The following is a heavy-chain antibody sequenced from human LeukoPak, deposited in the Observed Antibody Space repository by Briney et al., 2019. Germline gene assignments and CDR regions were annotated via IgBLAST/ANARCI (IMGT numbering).Heavy chain of an antibody. V-gene: IGHV4-31*11. CDR3: AREDWDYTFDI. Sequence: SQTLSLTCAVSGGSISSDGDYWSWIRQRPGKGLEWIGYIYYSGATYYSPSLKSRLTISIDTSKNQFSLKLSSVTAADTAVYYCAREDWDYTFDIWGQGTMVIVSS. J-gene: IGHJ3*02. D-gene: IGHD3/OR15-3a*01. CDR2: IYYSGAT. CDR1: GGSISSDGDY.